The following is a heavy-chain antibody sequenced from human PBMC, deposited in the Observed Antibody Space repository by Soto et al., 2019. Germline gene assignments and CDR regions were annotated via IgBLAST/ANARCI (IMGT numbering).Heavy chain of an antibody. CDR3: ARDRAENDV. J-gene: IGHJ6*04. V-gene: IGHV3-7*01. Sequence: EVQLVESGGGLVQPGGSLRLSCAASGFTFSSYWMSWVRQAPGKGLEWVANIKHDGSEKYYVDSVKGRFTISRDNAKNSLYLQMKILRAEDTDVYYCARDRAENDVLGKGNKVTVSS. CDR2: IKHDGSEK. CDR1: GFTFSSYW.